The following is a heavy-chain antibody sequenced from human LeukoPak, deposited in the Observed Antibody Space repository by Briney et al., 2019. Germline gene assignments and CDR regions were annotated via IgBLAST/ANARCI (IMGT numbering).Heavy chain of an antibody. CDR3: ARVGYYDSSGYPTYFDY. V-gene: IGHV1-69*01. CDR1: GGTFSSYA. Sequence: SVKVSCKASGGTFSSYAISWARQAPGQGLEWMGGIIPIFGTANYAQKFQGRVTITADESTSTAYMELSSLRSEDTAVYYCARVGYYDSSGYPTYFDYWGQGTLVTVSS. J-gene: IGHJ4*02. D-gene: IGHD3-22*01. CDR2: IIPIFGTA.